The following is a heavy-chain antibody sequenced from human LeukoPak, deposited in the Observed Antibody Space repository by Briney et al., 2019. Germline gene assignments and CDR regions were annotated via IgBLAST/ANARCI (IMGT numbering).Heavy chain of an antibody. CDR1: GFTFSYYS. CDR2: ISSSSSLI. J-gene: IGHJ6*03. D-gene: IGHD6-13*01. Sequence: GGSLRLSCAASGFTFSYYSMNWVRQAPGRGLEWVSCISSSSSLIFYSDSVRGRFTISRDHAKNLLYPHMNSLRVEDTAVYYCAKVDRGDYSSSPVPYYNYYMNVWGKGTTVTVSS. V-gene: IGHV3-21*01. CDR3: AKVDRGDYSSSPVPYYNYYMNV.